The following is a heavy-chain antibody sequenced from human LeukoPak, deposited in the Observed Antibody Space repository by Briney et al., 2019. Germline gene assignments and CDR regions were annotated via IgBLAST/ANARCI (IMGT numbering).Heavy chain of an antibody. Sequence: ASVKVSCKASGGTFSSYAISWVRQVPGQGLEWMGGIIPIFGTANYAQEFQGRVTITADKSTSTAYMELSSLRSEDTAVYYCARAMGSSGTIDYWGQGTLVTVSS. CDR2: IIPIFGTA. D-gene: IGHD6-19*01. CDR3: ARAMGSSGTIDY. V-gene: IGHV1-69*06. J-gene: IGHJ4*02. CDR1: GGTFSSYA.